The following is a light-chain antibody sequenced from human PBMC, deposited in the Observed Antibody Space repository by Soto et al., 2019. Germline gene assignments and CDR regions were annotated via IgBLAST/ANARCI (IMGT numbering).Light chain of an antibody. Sequence: DIQMTQSPSSLSASIGDRVTITCRASQSVTSNLNWYQQKFGETPKLLMYAASNLQGGVPSRFSGSGSGTDFTLTISSLQPEDFAVYYCQQRSNWPPRFTYGPGTKVDIK. CDR3: QQRSNWPPRFT. CDR1: QSVTSN. V-gene: IGKV1-39*01. CDR2: AAS. J-gene: IGKJ3*01.